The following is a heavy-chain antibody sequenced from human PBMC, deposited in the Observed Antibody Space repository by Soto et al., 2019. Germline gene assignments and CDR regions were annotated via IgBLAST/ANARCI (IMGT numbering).Heavy chain of an antibody. CDR1: GFTFSSYA. CDR3: ACPRITIFGVVIAPLDY. V-gene: IGHV3-23*01. CDR2: ISGSGGST. J-gene: IGHJ4*02. Sequence: VGSLRLSCAASGFTFSSYAMSWVSQAPGKGLEWVSAISGSGGSTYYADSVKGRFTISRDNSKNTLYLQMNSLRAEDTAVYYCACPRITIFGVVIAPLDYWGQGTLVTVSS. D-gene: IGHD3-3*01.